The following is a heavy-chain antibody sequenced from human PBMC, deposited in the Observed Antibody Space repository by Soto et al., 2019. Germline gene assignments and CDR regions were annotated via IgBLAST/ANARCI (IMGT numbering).Heavy chain of an antibody. J-gene: IGHJ6*02. Sequence: PGGSLRLSCTPSGFTFSAYGMHWVRQAPGKGLEWVAAISHDGTNKYYGDSVRGRFTISRDNSKDTLYLQMNTLRNEDTAVYYCAKESRSSAVTATRVYGMDVRGQGTTVTVSS. CDR2: ISHDGTNK. D-gene: IGHD2-21*02. CDR1: GFTFSAYG. V-gene: IGHV3-30*18. CDR3: AKESRSSAVTATRVYGMDV.